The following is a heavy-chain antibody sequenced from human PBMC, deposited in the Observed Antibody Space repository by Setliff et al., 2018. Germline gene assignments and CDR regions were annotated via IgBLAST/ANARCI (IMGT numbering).Heavy chain of an antibody. CDR2: IYSSGNT. J-gene: IGHJ4*02. Sequence: GGSLRLSCAASGFTFNSYSINWVRQAPGKGLEWVSIIYSSGNTAYTDSLKGRFTISRDNSKNTLYLQMNSLRPEDTAVYYCARTCSGSGCYAGLESWGQGTPVTVSS. D-gene: IGHD2-15*01. CDR3: ARTCSGSGCYAGLES. V-gene: IGHV3-66*02. CDR1: GFTFNSYS.